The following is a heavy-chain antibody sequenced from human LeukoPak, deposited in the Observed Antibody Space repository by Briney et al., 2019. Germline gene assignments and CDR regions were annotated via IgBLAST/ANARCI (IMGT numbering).Heavy chain of an antibody. Sequence: GGSLRLSCAASGFTFSSRWMSWVRQAPGKGLEWVANIKPDRSEIYYVDSVKGRFTISRDNAKNLLFLQMDSLRDEDTAVYYCARGEWYFDLWGRGTLATVSA. V-gene: IGHV3-7*04. CDR1: GFTFSSRW. CDR2: IKPDRSEI. CDR3: ARGEWYFDL. J-gene: IGHJ2*01.